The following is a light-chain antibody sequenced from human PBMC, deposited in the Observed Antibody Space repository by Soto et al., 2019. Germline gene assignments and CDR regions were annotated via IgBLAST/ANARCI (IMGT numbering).Light chain of an antibody. Sequence: DIQMTQSPSTLSASVGDRVTITCRPSQSITTWLAWYQQKPGKAPKVLIYKASTLESGVPCRFSGSGSETEFTLTISSLQPDDSATYYCQQYHSYPRTFGQGTKLEIK. V-gene: IGKV1-5*03. CDR1: QSITTW. CDR3: QQYHSYPRT. J-gene: IGKJ2*02. CDR2: KAS.